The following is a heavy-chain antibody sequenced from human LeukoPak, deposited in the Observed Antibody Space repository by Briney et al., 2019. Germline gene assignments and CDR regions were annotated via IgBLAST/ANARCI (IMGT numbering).Heavy chain of an antibody. D-gene: IGHD2-2*01. Sequence: ASVTVSFTASGYTFTSYAMNWVRQAPGQGLEWMGWINTNTGNPTYAQGFTGRFVFSLDTSVSTAYLQISSLKAEDTAVYYCAREQYCSSTSCQGGMDVWGQGTTVTVSS. CDR2: INTNTGNP. CDR1: GYTFTSYA. CDR3: AREQYCSSTSCQGGMDV. V-gene: IGHV7-4-1*02. J-gene: IGHJ6*02.